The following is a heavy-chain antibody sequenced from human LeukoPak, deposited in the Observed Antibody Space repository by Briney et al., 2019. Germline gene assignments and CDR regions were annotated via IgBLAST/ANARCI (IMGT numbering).Heavy chain of an antibody. Sequence: SETLSLTCTVSGGSISSSSYYWGWIRQPPGKGLEWIGSIYYSGSTYYNPSLKSRVTISVDTSKNQFSLKLSSVTAADTAVYYCARGSNIVVVVAATRGPFDYWGQGTLVTVSS. CDR3: ARGSNIVVVVAATRGPFDY. CDR1: GGSISSSSYY. CDR2: IYYSGST. J-gene: IGHJ4*02. V-gene: IGHV4-39*07. D-gene: IGHD2-15*01.